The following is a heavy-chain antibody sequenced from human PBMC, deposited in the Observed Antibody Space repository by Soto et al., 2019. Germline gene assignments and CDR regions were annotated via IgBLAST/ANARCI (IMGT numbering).Heavy chain of an antibody. CDR1: VGTFSSFA. V-gene: IGHV1-69*13. CDR3: ARNDIWTGYYSRSWFDP. J-gene: IGHJ5*02. CDR2: IIPILGTA. Sequence: SVTVSCQASVGTFSSFAICRVRQAPGQGLEWMGGIIPILGTAKYPQKFQGRVTITADESTTTAFMELRSLRSEETAVYYCARNDIWTGYYSRSWFDPWGQGTLVTVSS. D-gene: IGHD3-9*01.